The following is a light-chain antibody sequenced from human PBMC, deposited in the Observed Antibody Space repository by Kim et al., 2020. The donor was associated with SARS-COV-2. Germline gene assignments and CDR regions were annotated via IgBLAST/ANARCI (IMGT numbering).Light chain of an antibody. Sequence: QRVTLSCTGNTSNIGAGYVVHWYQQLPGTAPKLLIYANNNRPSGVPDRFSGSKSGTSASLAITGLQAEDEADFYCQSYDSSLSGSVFGGGTQLTVL. V-gene: IGLV1-40*01. CDR2: ANN. CDR3: QSYDSSLSGSV. CDR1: TSNIGAGYV. J-gene: IGLJ2*01.